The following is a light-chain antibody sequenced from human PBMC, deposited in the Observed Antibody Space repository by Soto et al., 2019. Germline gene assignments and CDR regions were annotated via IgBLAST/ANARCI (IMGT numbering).Light chain of an antibody. CDR2: GAS. CDR3: QQYGNSPYA. V-gene: IGKV3-20*01. CDR1: QSVSSNY. Sequence: EIVLTQSPGTLSLSPGERATLSCRASQSVSSNYLAWYQQKSGQAPRLLIYGASSRATGIPDRFSGSGSGTDFTLTISKLEPEDFAVYYCQQYGNSPYAFGQGTELXX. J-gene: IGKJ2*01.